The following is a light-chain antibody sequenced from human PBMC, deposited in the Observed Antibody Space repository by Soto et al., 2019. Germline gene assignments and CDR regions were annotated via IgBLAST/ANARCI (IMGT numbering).Light chain of an antibody. CDR1: SSDVGGYKY. CDR2: EVS. J-gene: IGLJ1*01. Sequence: QSVLTQPPSASGSPGQSVTISCTGTSSDVGGYKYVSWYQQHPGKAPKLVIYEVSKRPSGAPDRFSGSKSGNTASLTVSGLPAEDEADYYCSSYAGNNNVFGTGTKVTVL. V-gene: IGLV2-8*01. CDR3: SSYAGNNNV.